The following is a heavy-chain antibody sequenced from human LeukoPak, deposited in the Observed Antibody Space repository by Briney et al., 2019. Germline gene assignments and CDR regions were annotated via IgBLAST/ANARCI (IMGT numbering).Heavy chain of an antibody. CDR2: INPNNGGT. CDR1: GYTFTGSY. J-gene: IGHJ6*03. V-gene: IGHV1-2*02. Sequence: ASVQVSCKASGYTFTGSYMHWVRQAPGQGLEWMGWINPNNGGTIYAQKFQGRVTMTGDTSISTAYMELSSLRSDDTAVYYCASRGGTYPKYYYMDVWGNGTMVTASS. CDR3: ASRGGTYPKYYYMDV.